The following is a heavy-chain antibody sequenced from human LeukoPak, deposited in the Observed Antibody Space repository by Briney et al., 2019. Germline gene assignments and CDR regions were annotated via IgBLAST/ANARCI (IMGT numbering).Heavy chain of an antibody. D-gene: IGHD3-3*01. CDR1: GGSISSGDYY. CDR2: IYYSGSA. V-gene: IGHV4-30-4*01. CDR3: AREIGGDFWSGPDNWFDP. J-gene: IGHJ5*02. Sequence: SETLSLTCTVSGGSISSGDYYWSWIRQPPGKGLEWIGYIYYSGSAYYNPSLKSRVTISVDTSKNQFSLKLSSVTAADTAVYYCAREIGGDFWSGPDNWFDPWGQGTLVTVSS.